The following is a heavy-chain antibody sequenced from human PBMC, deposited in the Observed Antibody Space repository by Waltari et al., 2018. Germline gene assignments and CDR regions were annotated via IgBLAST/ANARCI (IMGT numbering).Heavy chain of an antibody. CDR2: ISWDGSST. CDR3: AKDIPYYCSGGSCPLQFDY. V-gene: IGHV3-43*01. J-gene: IGHJ4*02. Sequence: EVQLVESGGVVVQPGGSLSLSCAASGFTFDDYTMHWVRQTAGKGLEWVSLISWDGSSTYYADSVKGRFTISRDNSKNSLYLQMNSLRTEDTALYYCAKDIPYYCSGGSCPLQFDYWGQGTLVTVSS. D-gene: IGHD2-15*01. CDR1: GFTFDDYT.